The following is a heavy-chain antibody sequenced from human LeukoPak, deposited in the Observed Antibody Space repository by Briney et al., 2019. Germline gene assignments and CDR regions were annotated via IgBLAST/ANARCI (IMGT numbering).Heavy chain of an antibody. Sequence: SQTLSLTCTVSVDSISIGSYYWSWLRQPAGKGLEWIGHMNTTGSTKYNPSLKSRVTISVDTSNNQFSLKLSSVTAADTAVYYCARDWDFWGQGTLVTHSS. V-gene: IGHV4-61*09. J-gene: IGHJ4*02. CDR2: MNTTGST. CDR3: ARDWDF. CDR1: VDSISIGSYY.